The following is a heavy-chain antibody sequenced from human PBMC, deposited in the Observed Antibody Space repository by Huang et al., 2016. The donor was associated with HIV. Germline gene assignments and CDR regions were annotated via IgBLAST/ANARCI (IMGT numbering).Heavy chain of an antibody. CDR1: PFGVGAYW. D-gene: IGHD1-7*01. Sequence: VESGGRLVQPGGSIRLSCVGSPFGVGAYWMSWVRQTPGKGLEWVANIKQDESEKYYVESVKGRFNISRDNAKKILFLQMDNVRVEDTATYYCATKTGAMDIWGQGTAVTVS. J-gene: IGHJ6*02. CDR2: IKQDESEK. V-gene: IGHV3-7*01. CDR3: ATKTGAMDI.